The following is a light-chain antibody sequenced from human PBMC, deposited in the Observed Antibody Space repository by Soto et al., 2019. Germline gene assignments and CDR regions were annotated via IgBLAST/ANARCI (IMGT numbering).Light chain of an antibody. J-gene: IGLJ2*01. CDR2: DNN. CDR3: GTWDSSLSAFPV. Sequence: HSVLTQPPSVSAAPGQKVTISCSGSSSNIGNNYVSWYQQLPGTAPKLLIYDNNKRPSGIPDRFSGSKSGTSATLGITGLQTGDEADYYCGTWDSSLSAFPVFGGGTKLTVL. CDR1: SSNIGNNY. V-gene: IGLV1-51*01.